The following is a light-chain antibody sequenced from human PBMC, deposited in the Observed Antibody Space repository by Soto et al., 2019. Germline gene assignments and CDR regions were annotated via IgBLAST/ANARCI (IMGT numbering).Light chain of an antibody. Sequence: EIVMTQSPATVSVSPGETANLSCRASQRVSYNLAWYQQKPGQGLRLLIYGAFTRATGIPARFSGSGSGTEFTLTISSLQSEDFAVYYCQQYKNWPPLTFGGGTKVEIK. CDR3: QQYKNWPPLT. CDR1: QRVSYN. V-gene: IGKV3-15*01. J-gene: IGKJ4*01. CDR2: GAF.